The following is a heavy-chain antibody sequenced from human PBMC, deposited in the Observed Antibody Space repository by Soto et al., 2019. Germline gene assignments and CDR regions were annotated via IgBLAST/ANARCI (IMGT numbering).Heavy chain of an antibody. CDR1: ADCSDRNGNS. J-gene: IGHJ6*02. D-gene: IGHD5-18*01. Sequence: WTGSADCSDRNGNSYACFCQQKKKGLEWIGSIFYSGSTYYNPSLKSRVAISVDTSKNQFSLKLTSVTAADTAVYYCAFFFSGGYSYGSYYYGFDARCQSTMV. V-gene: IGHV4-39*01. CDR3: AFFFSGGYSYGSYYYGFDA. CDR2: IFYSGST.